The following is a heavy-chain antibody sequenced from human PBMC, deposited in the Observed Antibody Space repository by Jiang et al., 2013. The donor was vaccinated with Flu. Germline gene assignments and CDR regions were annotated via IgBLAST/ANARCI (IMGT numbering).Heavy chain of an antibody. CDR3: ARASAAKYYYETTGYSLED. CDR1: GYTFNSYA. V-gene: IGHV1-3*04. D-gene: IGHD3-22*01. CDR2: INTDNGNA. Sequence: VQLVESGAEAKKSGASVTVSCKASGYTFNSYAMHWVRQAPGQSLEWMGWINTDNGNAKYPQKFQGRVTITRESSASTVYMELSGLRSEDTAVYYCARASAAKYYYETTGYSLEDWGQGTLVTVSS. J-gene: IGHJ4*02.